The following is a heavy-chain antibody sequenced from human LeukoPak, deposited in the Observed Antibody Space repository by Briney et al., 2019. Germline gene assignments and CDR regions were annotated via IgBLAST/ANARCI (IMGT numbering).Heavy chain of an antibody. Sequence: GGSLRLSCAASGFTFSSSAMNWVRQAPGKGLQWVSAISGSGGSTYYADSVKGRFTISRDNSKNTLYLQMNSLRAEDTAVYYCAKHVRLWSPLDYWGQGALVTVSS. CDR1: GFTFSSSA. D-gene: IGHD3-10*02. CDR2: ISGSGGST. J-gene: IGHJ4*02. CDR3: AKHVRLWSPLDY. V-gene: IGHV3-23*01.